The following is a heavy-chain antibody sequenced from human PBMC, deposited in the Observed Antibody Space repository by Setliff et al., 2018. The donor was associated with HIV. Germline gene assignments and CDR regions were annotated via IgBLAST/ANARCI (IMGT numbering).Heavy chain of an antibody. CDR2: IYYSGST. D-gene: IGHD1-26*01. CDR1: GDSVNSGSYY. CDR3: ARRWGEAFDY. V-gene: IGHV4-39*07. J-gene: IGHJ4*02. Sequence: PSETLSLTCTVSGDSVNSGSYYWGWIRQPPGKELEWVGSIYYSGSTYYNPSLTSRVTISVDMSKNQFSLKVTSVSAADTAVYYCARRWGEAFDYWGQGTLVTVSS.